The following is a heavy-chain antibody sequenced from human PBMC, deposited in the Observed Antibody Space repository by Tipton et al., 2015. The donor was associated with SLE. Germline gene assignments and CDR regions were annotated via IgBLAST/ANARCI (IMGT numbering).Heavy chain of an antibody. CDR1: GGSINEYY. Sequence: TLSLTCTVSGGSINEYYWSWIRQAPGKGLEWIGYIYHNESPTYNPSLRRRVTMPIATSQNQFSLKLTSVTAADTAVYYCARGVAGYYYNCYMDVWGKGTTVTVSS. CDR2: IYHNESP. D-gene: IGHD5/OR15-5a*01. CDR3: ARGVAGYYYNCYMDV. J-gene: IGHJ6*03. V-gene: IGHV4-59*12.